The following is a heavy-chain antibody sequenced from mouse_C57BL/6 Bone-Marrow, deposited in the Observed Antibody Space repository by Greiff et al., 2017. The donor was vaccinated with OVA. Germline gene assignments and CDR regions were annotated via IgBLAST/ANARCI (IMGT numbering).Heavy chain of an antibody. J-gene: IGHJ3*01. D-gene: IGHD2-4*01. CDR3: ARRRYDYDWFAY. V-gene: IGHV1-26*01. Sequence: EVQLQQSGPELVKPGASVKISCKASGYTFTDYYMNWVKQSHGKSLEWIGGINPNNGGTSYNQKFKGKATLTVDKSSSTAYMELRSLTSEDSAVYYCARRRYDYDWFAYWGQGTLVTVSA. CDR1: GYTFTDYY. CDR2: INPNNGGT.